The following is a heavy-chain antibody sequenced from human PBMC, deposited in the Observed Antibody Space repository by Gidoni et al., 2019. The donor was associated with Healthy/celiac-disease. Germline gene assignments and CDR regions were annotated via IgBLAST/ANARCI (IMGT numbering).Heavy chain of an antibody. CDR2: IKSKTDGGTT. J-gene: IGHJ6*02. V-gene: IGHV3-15*01. CDR1: GFTLSNAC. Sequence: EVQLVESGGGLVKPGGSLRLSCAASGFTLSNACMSWVRQAPGKGLEWVGRIKSKTDGGTTDYAAPVKGRFTISRDDSKNTLYLQMNSLKTEDTAVYYCTTGSSTSRLEYYYGMDVWGQGTTVTVSS. D-gene: IGHD2-2*01. CDR3: TTGSSTSRLEYYYGMDV.